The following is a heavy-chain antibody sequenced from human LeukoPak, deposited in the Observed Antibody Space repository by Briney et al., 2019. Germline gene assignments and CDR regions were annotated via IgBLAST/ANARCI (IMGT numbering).Heavy chain of an antibody. Sequence: PGGSLRLSCAASGFTFSSYAMSWVRQAPGKGLEWVSAISGSGGSTYYADSVKGRFTISRDNSKNTLYLQMNSLRAEDTAVYYCGKFRVHTSSRVVGLDYWGQGTLVTVSS. V-gene: IGHV3-23*01. CDR1: GFTFSSYA. CDR3: GKFRVHTSSRVVGLDY. J-gene: IGHJ4*02. D-gene: IGHD5-18*01. CDR2: ISGSGGST.